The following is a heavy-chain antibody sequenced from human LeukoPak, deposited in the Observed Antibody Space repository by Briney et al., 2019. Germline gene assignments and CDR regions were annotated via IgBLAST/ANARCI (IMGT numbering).Heavy chain of an antibody. CDR2: IYYSGST. CDR1: GGSISSSSYY. CDR3: ARGYAKVAAVRGSIITGAIYFDS. D-gene: IGHD3-10*01. V-gene: IGHV4-39*01. J-gene: IGHJ4*02. Sequence: PSETLSLTCTVSGGSISSSSYYWGWIRQPPGKGLEWIGSIYYSGSTYYNPSLKSRVTISVDTSKNQFSLKLSSVTAADTAVYYCARGYAKVAAVRGSIITGAIYFDSWGQGTLVTVSS.